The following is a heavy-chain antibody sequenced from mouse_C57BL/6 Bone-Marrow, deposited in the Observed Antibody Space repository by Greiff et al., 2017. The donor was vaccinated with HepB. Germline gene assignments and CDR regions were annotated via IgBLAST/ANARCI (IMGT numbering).Heavy chain of an antibody. Sequence: EVKLVESGGGLVQPGESLKLSCESNEYEFPSHDMSWVRKTPEKRLELVAAINSDGGSTYYPDTMERRFIISRENTKKNLYLQMSSLRSEDTALYYCARVYDGYWYFDVWGTGTTVTVSS. CDR1: EYEFPSHD. J-gene: IGHJ1*03. CDR2: INSDGGST. D-gene: IGHD2-3*01. CDR3: ARVYDGYWYFDV. V-gene: IGHV5-2*01.